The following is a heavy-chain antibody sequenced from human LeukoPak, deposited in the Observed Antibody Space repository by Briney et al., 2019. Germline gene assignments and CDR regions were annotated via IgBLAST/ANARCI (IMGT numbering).Heavy chain of an antibody. D-gene: IGHD5-12*01. CDR2: INHSGST. Sequence: SETLSLTCAVYGGSFSGYYWSWIRQPPGKGLEWIGEINHSGSTNYNPSLKSRVTISVDTSKNQVSLKLNSVTAADTAVYYCARQYSGLNWFDPWGQGILVTVSS. CDR1: GGSFSGYY. J-gene: IGHJ5*02. V-gene: IGHV4-34*01. CDR3: ARQYSGLNWFDP.